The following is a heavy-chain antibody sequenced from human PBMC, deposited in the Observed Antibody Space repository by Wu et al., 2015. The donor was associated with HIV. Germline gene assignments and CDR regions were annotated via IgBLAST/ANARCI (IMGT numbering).Heavy chain of an antibody. J-gene: IGHJ3*02. V-gene: IGHV1-69*12. D-gene: IGHD3-3*01. CDR2: IIPIFGTA. CDR3: ARVLNPVLRIFGVGSPWGSFDI. Sequence: QVQLVQSGAEVKKPGSSVKVSCKASGGTFSSYAISWVRQAPGQGLEWMGGIIPIFGTANYAQKFQGRVTITADESTSTAYMELSSLRSEDTAVYYCARVLNPVLRIFGVGSPWGSFDIVGQGTMVTVSS. CDR1: GGTFSSYA.